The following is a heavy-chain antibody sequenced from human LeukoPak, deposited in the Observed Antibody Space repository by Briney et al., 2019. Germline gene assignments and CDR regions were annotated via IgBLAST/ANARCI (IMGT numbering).Heavy chain of an antibody. V-gene: IGHV4-59*08. D-gene: IGHD6-13*01. CDR1: GGSISSYY. CDR3: ARLGGSSWYGYYFDY. J-gene: IGHJ4*02. CDR2: IYYSGST. Sequence: SETLSLTCTVSGGSISSYYWSWIRQPPGKGLEWMGYIYYSGSTNYNPSLKSRVTISVDTSKNQFSLKLSSVTAADTAVYYCARLGGSSWYGYYFDYWGQGTLVTASS.